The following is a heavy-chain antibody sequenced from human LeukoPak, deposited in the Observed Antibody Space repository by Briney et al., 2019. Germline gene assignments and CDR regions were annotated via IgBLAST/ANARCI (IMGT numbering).Heavy chain of an antibody. Sequence: ASVKVSCKASGYTFTGYYMHWVRQAPGQGLEWMGWINPNSGGTNYAQKFQGRVTMTRDTSISTAYMELSRLRSDDTAVYYCAREVGYCSSTSCYPDAFDIWGQGTMVTVSS. CDR3: AREVGYCSSTSCYPDAFDI. CDR2: INPNSGGT. J-gene: IGHJ3*02. V-gene: IGHV1-2*02. CDR1: GYTFTGYY. D-gene: IGHD2-2*01.